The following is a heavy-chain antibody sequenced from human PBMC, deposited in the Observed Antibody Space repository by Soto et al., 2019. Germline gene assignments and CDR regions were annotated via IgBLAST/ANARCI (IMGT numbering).Heavy chain of an antibody. CDR3: ARAPCIAAPYVMDV. J-gene: IGHJ6*02. CDR1: GFTFSSYE. D-gene: IGHD6-13*01. Sequence: GGYLRLSCAASGFTFSSYEMNWVRQAPGKGLEWVSYISSSGSTIYYADSVKGRFTISRDNAKNSLYLQMNSLRAEDTAVYYCARAPCIAAPYVMDVCGQGTTVTVSS. CDR2: ISSSGSTI. V-gene: IGHV3-48*03.